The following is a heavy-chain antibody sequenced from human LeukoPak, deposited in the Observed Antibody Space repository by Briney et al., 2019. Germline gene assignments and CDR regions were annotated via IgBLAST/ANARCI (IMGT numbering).Heavy chain of an antibody. CDR1: GGSISSYY. CDR3: ARVCSGGSCYSAQVGY. Sequence: SETLSLTCTVSGGSISSYYWSWIRQPPGKGLEWIGEIYYSGRTYQNPSLRSRVSMSVDTSRNQFSLKLSSVTAADTAVYYCARVCSGGSCYSAQVGYWGQGTLVTVSS. CDR2: IYYSGRT. J-gene: IGHJ4*02. D-gene: IGHD2-15*01. V-gene: IGHV4-59*04.